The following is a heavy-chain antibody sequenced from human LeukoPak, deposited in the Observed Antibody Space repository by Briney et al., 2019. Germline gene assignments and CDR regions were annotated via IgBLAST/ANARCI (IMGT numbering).Heavy chain of an antibody. CDR1: RFTFSNFA. D-gene: IGHD3-10*01. Sequence: GGSLRLSCAASRFTFSNFAMSWVRQAPGKGLEWVSAISGSGGSTYYADSVKGRFTISRDNSKNTLYLQMNSLRAEDTAVYYCAKDLTLGSAGYYFDYWGQGILVTVSS. CDR3: AKDLTLGSAGYYFDY. J-gene: IGHJ4*02. V-gene: IGHV3-23*01. CDR2: ISGSGGST.